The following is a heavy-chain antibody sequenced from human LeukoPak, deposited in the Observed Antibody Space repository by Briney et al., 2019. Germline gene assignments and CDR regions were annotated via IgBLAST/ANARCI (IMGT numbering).Heavy chain of an antibody. CDR1: GGSFSGYY. CDR2: INHSGST. V-gene: IGHV4-34*01. Sequence: MTSETLSLTCAVYGGSFSGYYWSWIRQPPGKGLEWIGEINHSGSTDYNPSLKSRVTISVDTSKNQFSLKLSSVTAADTAVYYCALQVPRRSFGMDVWGQGTTVTVSS. J-gene: IGHJ6*02. CDR3: ALQVPRRSFGMDV.